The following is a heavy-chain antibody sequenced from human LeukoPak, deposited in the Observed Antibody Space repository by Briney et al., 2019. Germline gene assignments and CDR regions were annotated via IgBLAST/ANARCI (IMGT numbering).Heavy chain of an antibody. D-gene: IGHD3-3*01. V-gene: IGHV1-69*05. Sequence: SVKVSCKASGGTFSSYAISWVRQAPGQGLEWMGGIIPIFGTANYAQKFQGRVTITTDESTSTAYMELSSLRSEDTAVYYCARGSVLRFLEWLLSDAFDIWGQGTMVTVSS. J-gene: IGHJ3*02. CDR3: ARGSVLRFLEWLLSDAFDI. CDR2: IIPIFGTA. CDR1: GGTFSSYA.